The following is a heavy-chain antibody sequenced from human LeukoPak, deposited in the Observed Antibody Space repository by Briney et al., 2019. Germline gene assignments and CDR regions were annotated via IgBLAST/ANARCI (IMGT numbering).Heavy chain of an antibody. CDR1: GFTFSSYA. CDR2: IGASGADT. J-gene: IGHJ3*01. D-gene: IGHD3-22*01. Sequence: GGSLRLSCEASGFTFSSYAMTWVRQAPERGLEWVSAIGASGADTYYADSVKGRFTISRDNAKNTLYLRMTSLGAEDTAVYFCARRPRDTSGYYLGAFEAWGQGTTVTVSS. CDR3: ARRPRDTSGYYLGAFEA. V-gene: IGHV3-23*01.